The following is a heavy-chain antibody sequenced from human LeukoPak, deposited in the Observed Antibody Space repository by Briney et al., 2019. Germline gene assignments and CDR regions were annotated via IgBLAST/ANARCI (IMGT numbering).Heavy chain of an antibody. Sequence: ASVKVSCKASGYTFTGYYTHWVRQAPGQGLEWMGWINPKSGVTKYAQKFQGRVTMTRDTSISTAYMELSRLRSDDAAVYYCARGGDYYDSSGYPDDAFDIWGQGTMVIVSS. CDR2: INPKSGVT. CDR3: ARGGDYYDSSGYPDDAFDI. CDR1: GYTFTGYY. D-gene: IGHD3-22*01. J-gene: IGHJ3*02. V-gene: IGHV1-2*02.